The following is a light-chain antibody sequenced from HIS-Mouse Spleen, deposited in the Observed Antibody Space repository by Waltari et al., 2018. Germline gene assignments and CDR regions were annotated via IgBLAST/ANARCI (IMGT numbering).Light chain of an antibody. CDR2: EDS. CDR1: ALPQQD. V-gene: IGLV3-10*01. Sequence: SYELTQPPSVPVSPGQTARNTCAGDALPQQDAYWYQQKSCQPPVLVIYEDSKRPPGIPERFSGSSSGTMATLTISGAQVEDEADYYCYSTDSSGNHRVFGGGTKLTVL. CDR3: YSTDSSGNHRV. J-gene: IGLJ2*01.